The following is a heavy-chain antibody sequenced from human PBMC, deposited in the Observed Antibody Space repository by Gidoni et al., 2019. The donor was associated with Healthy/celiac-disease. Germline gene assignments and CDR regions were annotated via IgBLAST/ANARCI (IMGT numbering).Heavy chain of an antibody. CDR2: IYPGDSDT. Sequence: EVQLVQFGAEVRKHGESLKISCKGSGYSFTSYWIGGVRQMPGKGLEWVGIIYPGDSDTRYSPSFQSQVTISADKSISTAYLQWSSLKASDTAMYYCARTGLPYYDILTGYIDYWGQGTLVTVSS. D-gene: IGHD3-9*01. J-gene: IGHJ4*02. CDR1: GYSFTSYW. V-gene: IGHV5-51*01. CDR3: ARTGLPYYDILTGYIDY.